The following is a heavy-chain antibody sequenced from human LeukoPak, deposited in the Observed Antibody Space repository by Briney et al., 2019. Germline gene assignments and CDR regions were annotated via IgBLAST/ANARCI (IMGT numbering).Heavy chain of an antibody. J-gene: IGHJ4*02. CDR2: FDPEDGET. V-gene: IGHV1-24*01. D-gene: IGHD6-13*01. Sequence: GTSVKVSCKVSGYTLTELSMHWVRQAPGKGLEWMGGFDPEDGETIYAQKVQGRVTMTKDTSTDTAYMELSSLRSEDTAVYYCATGPPHSSSWQFDYWGQGTLVTVSS. CDR3: ATGPPHSSSWQFDY. CDR1: GYTLTELS.